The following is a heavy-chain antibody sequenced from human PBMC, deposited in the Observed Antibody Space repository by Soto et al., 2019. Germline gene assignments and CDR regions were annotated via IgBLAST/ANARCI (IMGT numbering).Heavy chain of an antibody. Sequence: PGGTLRLSCSASGFSLEDFAMHWVRQAPGGGLEWVSGISWNSGSIGYADSVRGRFTISRDNAKNSVYLQMNSLRAEDTALYYCAKEKSRHGGLLDYWCQGILVTVS. CDR3: AKEKSRHGGLLDY. CDR1: GFSLEDFA. D-gene: IGHD3-3*01. CDR2: ISWNSGSI. J-gene: IGHJ4*02. V-gene: IGHV3-9*01.